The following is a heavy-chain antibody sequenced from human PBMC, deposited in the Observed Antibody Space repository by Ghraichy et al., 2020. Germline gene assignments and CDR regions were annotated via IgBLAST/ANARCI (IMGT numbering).Heavy chain of an antibody. V-gene: IGHV1-8*02. CDR2: MNPNSSNT. Sequence: ASVKVSCKASGYTFTSYYINWVRQATGQGLEWMGWMNPNSSNTGYAQKLQCRVTMTRNTSISTAYMELSSLRSEDTAVYYCARVSSWSYYYYGMDVWGQGTTVTVSS. CDR1: GYTFTSYY. CDR3: ARVSSWSYYYYGMDV. D-gene: IGHD6-13*01. J-gene: IGHJ6*02.